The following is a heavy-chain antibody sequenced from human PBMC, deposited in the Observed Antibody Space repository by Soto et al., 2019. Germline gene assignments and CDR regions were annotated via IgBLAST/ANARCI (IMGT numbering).Heavy chain of an antibody. Sequence: PSETLSLTCSVSGASIRSYYWHWIRQPPGKGLEWIGYVYTSGSTNYNPSLKSRVTMSVDTSKNQFSLKLSSVTAADTAVYYCARAFRYCSGGSCRPGGMDVWGQGTTVTVSS. CDR2: VYTSGST. CDR3: ARAFRYCSGGSCRPGGMDV. J-gene: IGHJ6*02. V-gene: IGHV4-4*08. D-gene: IGHD2-15*01. CDR1: GASIRSYY.